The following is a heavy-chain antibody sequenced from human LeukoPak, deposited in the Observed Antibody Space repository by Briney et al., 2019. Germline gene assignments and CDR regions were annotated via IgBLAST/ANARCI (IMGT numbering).Heavy chain of an antibody. Sequence: WIGSIYYSASTYYNPSLKSRVTISVDTSKNQFSLKLSSVTAADTAVYYCASSSSGSYEVAYWGQGTLVTVSS. CDR2: IYYSAST. D-gene: IGHD3-10*01. J-gene: IGHJ4*02. CDR3: ASSSSGSYEVAY. V-gene: IGHV4-39*07.